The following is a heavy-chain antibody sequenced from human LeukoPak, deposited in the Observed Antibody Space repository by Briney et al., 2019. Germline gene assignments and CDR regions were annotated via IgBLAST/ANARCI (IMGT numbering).Heavy chain of an antibody. D-gene: IGHD6-25*01. V-gene: IGHV1-2*04. CDR2: INPNSGGT. J-gene: IGHJ3*02. CDR1: GYTFTGYY. Sequence: ASVTVSYTASGYTFTGYYMHWVRQAPGQGLEWMGWINPNSGGTNYAQKFQGWVTMTRDTSISTAYMELSRLRSDDTAVYYCARDNGSAFDIWGQGTMVTVSS. CDR3: ARDNGSAFDI.